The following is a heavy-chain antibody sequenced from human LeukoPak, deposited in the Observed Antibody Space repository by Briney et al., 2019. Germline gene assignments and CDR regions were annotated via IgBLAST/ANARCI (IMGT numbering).Heavy chain of an antibody. D-gene: IGHD2-2*01. CDR2: IYSGGST. Sequence: GGSLRLSCAASGFTVSSNYMSWVRQAPGKGLEWVSVIYSGGSTYYADSVKGRFTISRDNSKNTLYLQMNSLRAEDTAVYYCARVPECSSTSCYAYGAFDIWGQGTMVTVSS. CDR1: GFTVSSNY. CDR3: ARVPECSSTSCYAYGAFDI. J-gene: IGHJ3*02. V-gene: IGHV3-53*01.